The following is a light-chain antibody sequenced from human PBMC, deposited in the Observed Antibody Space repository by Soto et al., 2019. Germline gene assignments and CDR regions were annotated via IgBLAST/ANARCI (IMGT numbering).Light chain of an antibody. J-gene: IGKJ4*01. CDR2: LGS. Sequence: DIVMTQSPLSLPVTPGEPASISCRSSQNLLNSNGYNYLDWYVQKPGQSPQLLIYLGSSRASGVPDSFSGSGSGTDFTLKISRVEAADVGVYYCMQALQTPLTFGGGTMVEIK. CDR3: MQALQTPLT. CDR1: QNLLNSNGYNY. V-gene: IGKV2-28*01.